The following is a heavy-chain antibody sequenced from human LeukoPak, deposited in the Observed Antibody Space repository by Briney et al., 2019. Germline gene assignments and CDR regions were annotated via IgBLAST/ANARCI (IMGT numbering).Heavy chain of an antibody. J-gene: IGHJ6*03. V-gene: IGHV4-34*01. Sequence: SETLSLTCAVYGGSFSGYYWSWIRQPPGKGLEWIWEINHSGSTNYNPSLKSRVTISVDTSKNQFSLKLSSVTAADTAVYYCARVATYYDFWSGYRDRYYYMDVWGKGTTVTVSS. CDR1: GGSFSGYY. D-gene: IGHD3-3*01. CDR2: INHSGST. CDR3: ARVATYYDFWSGYRDRYYYMDV.